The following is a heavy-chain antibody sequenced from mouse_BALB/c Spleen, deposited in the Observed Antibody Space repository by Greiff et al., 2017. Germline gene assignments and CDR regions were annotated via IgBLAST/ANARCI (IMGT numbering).Heavy chain of an antibody. V-gene: IGHV3-8*02. CDR1: GDSITSGY. CDR2: ISYSGST. CDR3: ARIFYYDYDDYAMDY. J-gene: IGHJ4*01. Sequence: EVKLQESGPSLVKPSQTLSLTCSVTGDSITSGYWNWIRKFPGNKLEYMGYISYSGSTYYNPSLKSRISITRDTSKNQYYLQLNSVTTEDTATYYCARIFYYDYDDYAMDYWGQGTSVTVSS. D-gene: IGHD2-4*01.